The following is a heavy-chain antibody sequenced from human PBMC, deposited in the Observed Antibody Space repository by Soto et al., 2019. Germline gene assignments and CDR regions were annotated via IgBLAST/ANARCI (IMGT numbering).Heavy chain of an antibody. CDR1: GGSISSYF. V-gene: IGHV4-59*01. CDR2: IDYSGRT. Sequence: SETLSLTCTVSGGSISSYFWSWIRQPPGKGLEWIGYIDYSGRTNYNPSLKSRVSISVDTSKNQFSLMLNSVTAADTAMYYCSRDGSSSSWHGMDVWGQGTTVTVSS. D-gene: IGHD6-19*01. J-gene: IGHJ6*02. CDR3: SRDGSSSSWHGMDV.